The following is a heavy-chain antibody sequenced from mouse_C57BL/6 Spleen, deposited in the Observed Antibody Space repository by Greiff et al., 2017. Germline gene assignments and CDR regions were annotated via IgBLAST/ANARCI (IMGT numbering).Heavy chain of an antibody. CDR1: GYTFTSYW. Sequence: QVQLQQPGAELVMPGASVKLSCKASGYTFTSYWMHWVKQRPGQGLEWIGEIDPSDSYTNYNQKFKGKSTLTVDKSSSTAYMQLSSLTSEDSAVYYCARRLRPRYAMDYWGQGTSVTVSS. D-gene: IGHD1-2*01. CDR2: IDPSDSYT. J-gene: IGHJ4*01. CDR3: ARRLRPRYAMDY. V-gene: IGHV1-69*01.